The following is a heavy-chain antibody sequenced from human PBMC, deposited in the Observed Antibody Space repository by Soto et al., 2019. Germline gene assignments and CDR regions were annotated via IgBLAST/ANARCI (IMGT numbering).Heavy chain of an antibody. Sequence: GGSLRLSCAASGFTFNTFGMHWVRQAPGKGLEWVAVISYDGSDNYYSDSVRGRFTISRDNSMNTLYLQMNSLRTEDTAVYYCAKSPNFYCSSYHCYKYYFDYWGQGTLVTVSS. CDR2: ISYDGSDN. D-gene: IGHD2-2*01. CDR1: GFTFNTFG. V-gene: IGHV3-30*18. J-gene: IGHJ4*02. CDR3: AKSPNFYCSSYHCYKYYFDY.